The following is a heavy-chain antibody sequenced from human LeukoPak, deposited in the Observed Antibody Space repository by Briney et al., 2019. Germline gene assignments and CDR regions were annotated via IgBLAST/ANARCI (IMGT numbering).Heavy chain of an antibody. Sequence: GGSLRISCAASGFTFSSYSMTWVRQAPGKGLEWVSSISSSSSYIYYADSVKGRFTISRDNAKNSLYLQMNSLRAEDTAVYYCARGGLPSAFDIWGQGTMVTVSS. CDR3: ARGGLPSAFDI. CDR1: GFTFSSYS. J-gene: IGHJ3*02. V-gene: IGHV3-21*01. D-gene: IGHD4-11*01. CDR2: ISSSSSYI.